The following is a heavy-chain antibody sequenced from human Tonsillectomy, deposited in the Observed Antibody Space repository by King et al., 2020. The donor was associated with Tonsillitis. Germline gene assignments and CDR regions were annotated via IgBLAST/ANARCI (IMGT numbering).Heavy chain of an antibody. Sequence: EVQLVESGGGLVQPGGSLRLSCVASGFTFRRYAMNWVRQAPGKGLEWVSHITDRSDSGRSTYYADSVKGRFTISRDISKSTLYLQLNSLRTEDTAIYYCAKQLMTGDGSDAFDIWGPGTMVTVSS. J-gene: IGHJ3*02. CDR3: AKQLMTGDGSDAFDI. D-gene: IGHD3-10*01. CDR2: RSDSGRST. V-gene: IGHV3-23*04. CDR1: GFTFRRYA.